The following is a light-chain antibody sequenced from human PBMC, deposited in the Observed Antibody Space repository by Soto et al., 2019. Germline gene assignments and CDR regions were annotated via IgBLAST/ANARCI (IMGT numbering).Light chain of an antibody. V-gene: IGKV1-39*01. CDR1: QSIGNF. CDR3: QQHYNIPLT. J-gene: IGKJ4*01. CDR2: ATS. Sequence: DIQMTQSPSSLSASVGDRVTITARARQSIGNFLNWYQQRPGKAPMLLIHATSSLETGVPSRFSGSGSGTYFTLTINSLQPEDFATYYCQQHYNIPLTFGGGTKVDIK.